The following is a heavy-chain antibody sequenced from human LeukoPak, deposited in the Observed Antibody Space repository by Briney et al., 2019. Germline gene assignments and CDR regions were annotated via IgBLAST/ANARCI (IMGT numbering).Heavy chain of an antibody. J-gene: IGHJ4*02. V-gene: IGHV1-69*04. Sequence: SVKVSCKASGYTFTSYAISWVRQAPGQGLEWMGRIIPILGIANYAQKFQGRVTITADKSTSTAYMELSSLRSEDTAVYYCARSPNGYIYYFDYWGQGTLVTVSS. CDR1: GYTFTSYA. D-gene: IGHD5-24*01. CDR2: IIPILGIA. CDR3: ARSPNGYIYYFDY.